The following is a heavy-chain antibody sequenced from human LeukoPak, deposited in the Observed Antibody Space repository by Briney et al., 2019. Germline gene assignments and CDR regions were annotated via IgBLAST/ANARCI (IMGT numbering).Heavy chain of an antibody. J-gene: IGHJ3*02. CDR3: ATLTGGDDAFDI. CDR1: GGSISSYY. D-gene: IGHD4-23*01. V-gene: IGHV4-59*01. CDR2: IYYSGST. Sequence: SETLSLTCTVSGGSISSYYWSWIRQPPGKGLEWIGYIYYSGSTNYNPSLKSRVTISVLTSKNRFSLKLSSVTAADTAVYYCATLTGGDDAFDIWGQGTMVTVSS.